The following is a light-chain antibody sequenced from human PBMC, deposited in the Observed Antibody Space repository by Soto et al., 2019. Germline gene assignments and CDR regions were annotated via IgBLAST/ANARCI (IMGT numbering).Light chain of an antibody. V-gene: IGKV3-15*01. CDR2: GAS. CDR3: QQYNNWPQT. Sequence: EILMTQSPATLSVSPGERATLSCRASQSVRSSVAWYQQKPGQAPRLLIYGASTRATGIPARISGSGSGTEFTLTITSLQSEDFAVYYCQQYNNWPQTFGQGTKVDI. CDR1: QSVRSS. J-gene: IGKJ1*01.